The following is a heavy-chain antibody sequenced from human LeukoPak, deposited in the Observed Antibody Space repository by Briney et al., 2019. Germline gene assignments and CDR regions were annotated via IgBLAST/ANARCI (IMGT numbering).Heavy chain of an antibody. J-gene: IGHJ6*03. CDR3: ARALRGGGAGGGSYYYMDV. Sequence: SVKVSCKASGGTFSSYAISWVRQAPGQGLEWMGRIIPILGIANYAQKFQGRVTITADKSTSTAYMELSSLRSEDTAVYYCARALRGGGAGGGSYYYMDVWGKGTTVTVSS. V-gene: IGHV1-69*04. D-gene: IGHD3-16*01. CDR1: GGTFSSYA. CDR2: IIPILGIA.